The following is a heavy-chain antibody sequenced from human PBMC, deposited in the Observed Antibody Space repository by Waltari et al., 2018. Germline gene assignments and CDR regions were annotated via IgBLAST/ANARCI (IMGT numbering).Heavy chain of an antibody. CDR2: ISSSGSTI. V-gene: IGHV3-48*03. Sequence: EVQLVESGGGLVQPGGSLRLSCAASGFTFSSYEMNWVRQAPGKGLEWVSYISSSGSTINYADSVKGRFTISRDNAKNSLYLQMNSLRGEDTAVYYCARDRGGYSYVHYAFDIWGQGTMVTVSS. D-gene: IGHD5-18*01. CDR1: GFTFSSYE. J-gene: IGHJ3*02. CDR3: ARDRGGYSYVHYAFDI.